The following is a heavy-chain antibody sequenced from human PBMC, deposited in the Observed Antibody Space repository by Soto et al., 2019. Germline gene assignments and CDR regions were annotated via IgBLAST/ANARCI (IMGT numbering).Heavy chain of an antibody. CDR1: GFNFNSYT. D-gene: IGHD2-15*01. V-gene: IGHV3-21*01. CDR2: ISSSGYI. J-gene: IGHJ6*02. CDR3: ARDCSGGSCYPGMDV. Sequence: GGSLRLSCAASGFNFNSYTINWVRRAPGKRLEWLSSISSSGYIFSTDSVRGRFTISRDNAKNSVYLQINSLRAEDTAVYFCARDCSGGSCYPGMDVWGQGTTVTVSS.